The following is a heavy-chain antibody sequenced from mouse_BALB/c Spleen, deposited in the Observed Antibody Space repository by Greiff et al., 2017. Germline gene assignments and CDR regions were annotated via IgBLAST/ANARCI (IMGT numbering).Heavy chain of an antibody. CDR2: ISYDGSN. V-gene: IGHV3-6*02. Sequence: EVKLEESGPGLVKPSQSLSLTCSVTGYSITSGYYWNWIRQFPGNKLEWMGYISYDGSNNYNPSLKNRISITRDTSKNQFFLKLNSVTTEDTATYYCATGIAYWGQGTLVTVSA. CDR3: ATGIAY. J-gene: IGHJ3*01. D-gene: IGHD4-1*01. CDR1: GYSITSGYY.